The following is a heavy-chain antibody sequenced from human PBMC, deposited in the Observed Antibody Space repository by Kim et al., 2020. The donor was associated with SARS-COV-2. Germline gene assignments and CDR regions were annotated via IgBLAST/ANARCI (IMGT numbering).Heavy chain of an antibody. V-gene: IGHV4-59*13. D-gene: IGHD3-10*01. CDR1: GGSISSYY. CDR3: ARASLPTEYYYGSGDLNWFDP. Sequence: SETLSLTCTVSGGSISSYYWSWIRQPPGKGLEWIGYTYSIGTTNYNPSLKSRVTIPVDTSKNQFSLKLSSVTAADTAVYYCARASLPTEYYYGSGDLNWFDPWGQGTLVTVSS. CDR2: TYSIGTT. J-gene: IGHJ5*02.